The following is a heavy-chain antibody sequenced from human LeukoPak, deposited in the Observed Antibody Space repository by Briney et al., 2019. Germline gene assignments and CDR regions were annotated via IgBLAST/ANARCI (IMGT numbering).Heavy chain of an antibody. CDR2: INPYHGRT. J-gene: IGHJ6*03. V-gene: IGHV1-18*01. CDR3: ARGGGTILGVLITIGDYMDV. D-gene: IGHD3-3*01. CDR1: GYDFITYA. Sequence: VASVKVSCKASGYDFITYAFSWVRQAPGQGLEWMAWINPYHGRTIYSQKFKARVTLTTDTSTNTAHMELTSLTSDDTALYYCARGGGTILGVLITIGDYMDVWGKGTTVTVSS.